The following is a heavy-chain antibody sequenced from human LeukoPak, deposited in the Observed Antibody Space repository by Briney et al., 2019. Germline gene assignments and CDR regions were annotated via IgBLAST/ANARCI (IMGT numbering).Heavy chain of an antibody. V-gene: IGHV4-39*02. CDR2: IYYSGST. CDR1: GGSISSSSYY. CDR3: ARERGMHIVVVTAITSCAFDI. J-gene: IGHJ3*02. Sequence: PSETLSLTCTVSGGSISSSSYYWGWIRQPPGKGLEWIGSIYYSGSTYYNPSLKSRVTISVDTSKNQFSLKLSSVTAADTAAYYCARERGMHIVVVTAITSCAFDIWGQGTMVTVSS. D-gene: IGHD2-21*02.